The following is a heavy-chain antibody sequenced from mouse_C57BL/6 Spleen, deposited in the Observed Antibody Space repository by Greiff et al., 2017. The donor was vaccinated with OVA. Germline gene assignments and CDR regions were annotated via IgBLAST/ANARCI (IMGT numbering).Heavy chain of an antibody. V-gene: IGHV1-42*01. CDR2: INPSTGGT. J-gene: IGHJ2*01. CDR3: ARGGFTTVVADH. Sequence: EVQLQQSGPELVKPGASVKISCKASGYSFTGYYMNWVKQSPEKSLEWIGEINPSTGGTTYNQKFKAKATLTVDKSSSTAYMQLKSLTSEDSAVYYCARGGFTTVVADHWGQGTTLTVSS. D-gene: IGHD1-1*01. CDR1: GYSFTGYY.